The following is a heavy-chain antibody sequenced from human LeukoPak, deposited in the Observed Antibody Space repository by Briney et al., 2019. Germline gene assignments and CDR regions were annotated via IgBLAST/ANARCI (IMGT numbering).Heavy chain of an antibody. V-gene: IGHV3-23*01. D-gene: IGHD3-3*01. CDR2: ISGSGGST. CDR3: AKEKSVPLGDDFWSGYYSDAFDI. CDR1: GFTFSSYA. Sequence: PGGSLRLSCAASGFTFSSYAMSWVRQAPGKGLEWVSAISGSGGSTYYADSVKGRFTISRDNSKNTLHLQMNSLRAEDTAVYYCAKEKSVPLGDDFWSGYYSDAFDIWGQGTMVTVSS. J-gene: IGHJ3*02.